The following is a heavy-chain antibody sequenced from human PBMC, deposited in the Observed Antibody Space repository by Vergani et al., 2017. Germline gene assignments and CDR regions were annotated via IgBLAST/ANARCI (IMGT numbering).Heavy chain of an antibody. D-gene: IGHD3-3*01. CDR3: ARPYYDFWSGYRYYFDY. J-gene: IGHJ4*02. Sequence: EVQLVESGGGLVQPGGSLRLSCAASGFTFSSYWMHWVRHAPGKGLVWVSRINSDGSSTRYADSVKGRFTISRDNAKNTLYLQMNSLRAEDTAVYYCARPYYDFWSGYRYYFDYWGQGTLVTVSS. V-gene: IGHV3-74*01. CDR1: GFTFSSYW. CDR2: INSDGSST.